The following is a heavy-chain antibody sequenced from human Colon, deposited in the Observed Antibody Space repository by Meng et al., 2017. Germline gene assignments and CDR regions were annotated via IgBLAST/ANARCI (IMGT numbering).Heavy chain of an antibody. CDR1: VFTFSSYS. D-gene: IGHD2-15*01. V-gene: IGHV3-21*01. J-gene: IGHJ4*02. CDR3: ARGRVVVVASPSDY. Sequence: EVQLVESVGGLVHPGGSLRLSCAASVFTFSSYSMNWVRQAPGKGLEWVSSISSSSSYADSVKGRFTISRNKAKKSLCLQINSLRAEDTAVYYCARGRVVVVASPSDYWGQGTLVTVSS. CDR2: ISSSSS.